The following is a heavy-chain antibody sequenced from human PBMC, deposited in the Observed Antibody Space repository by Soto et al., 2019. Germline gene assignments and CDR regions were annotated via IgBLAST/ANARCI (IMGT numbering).Heavy chain of an antibody. CDR3: AKFLWFGESRSFDY. V-gene: IGHV3-30*18. Sequence: PGGSLRLSCVVSGFTFSSYDMHWVRQAPGKGLEWVAFISYDGSKKYYADSMKGRFTISRDNSKNTLYLQMSSLRAEDTAVYYCAKFLWFGESRSFDYWGQGTLVTVSS. D-gene: IGHD3-10*01. CDR1: GFTFSSYD. CDR2: ISYDGSKK. J-gene: IGHJ4*02.